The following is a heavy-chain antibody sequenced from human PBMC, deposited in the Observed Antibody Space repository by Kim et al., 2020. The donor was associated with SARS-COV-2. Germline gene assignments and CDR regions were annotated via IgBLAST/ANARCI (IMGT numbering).Heavy chain of an antibody. CDR1: GGPLRSGSYY. CDR3: ARLEAYDYVSRSYRLFDH. V-gene: IGHV4-39*01. Sequence: SETLSLTCTVSGGPLRSGSYYWGWIRQPPGEGLEYIGNIYYSGMSFYNPSLKGRVAISVDTSKNQFSLRLSSVTAADTAVYYCARLEAYDYVSRSYRLFDHWGPGTLVTVSS. J-gene: IGHJ4*02. CDR2: IYYSGMS. D-gene: IGHD3-16*02.